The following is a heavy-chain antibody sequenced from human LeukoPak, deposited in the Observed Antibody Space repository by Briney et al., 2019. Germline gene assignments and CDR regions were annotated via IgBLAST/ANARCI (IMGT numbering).Heavy chain of an antibody. J-gene: IGHJ4*02. V-gene: IGHV4-39*07. CDR3: ARGVVAAPQTFDY. D-gene: IGHD2-15*01. Sequence: SETLSLTCNVSGGSISSSSYYWAWIRQPPGKGLEWIGSIYYSGSAYYNPSLKSRVTISVDTSKNQFSLRLSSVTAADTALYYCARGVVAAPQTFDYWGQGTLVTVSS. CDR1: GGSISSSSYY. CDR2: IYYSGSA.